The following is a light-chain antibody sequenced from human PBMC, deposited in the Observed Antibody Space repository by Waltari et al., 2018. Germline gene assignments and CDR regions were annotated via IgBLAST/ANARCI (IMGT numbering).Light chain of an antibody. V-gene: IGKV3-20*01. Sequence: DIVLTQSPGTLSLSPGERATLSCRASQSVSSTYLAWYQQKPGQAPTLLIYDTSSRATVIPDRFSGSGSGTDFTLTISRLEPEDFAVYYCQQFGRSPPGYIFGQGTELEIK. CDR2: DTS. CDR1: QSVSSTY. J-gene: IGKJ2*01. CDR3: QQFGRSPPGYI.